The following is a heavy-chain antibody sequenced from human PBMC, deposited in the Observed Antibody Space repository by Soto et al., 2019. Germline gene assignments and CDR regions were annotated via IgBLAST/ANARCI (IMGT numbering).Heavy chain of an antibody. V-gene: IGHV3-30*18. J-gene: IGHJ4*02. CDR1: GSTFSSYG. CDR3: AKDVARYSYGAFDY. CDR2: ISYDGSNK. D-gene: IGHD5-18*01. Sequence: GGSLRLSCAASGSTFSSYGMHWVRQAPGKGLEWVAVISYDGSNKYYADSVKGRFTISRDNSKNTLYLQMNSLRAEDTAVYYCAKDVARYSYGAFDYWGQGT.